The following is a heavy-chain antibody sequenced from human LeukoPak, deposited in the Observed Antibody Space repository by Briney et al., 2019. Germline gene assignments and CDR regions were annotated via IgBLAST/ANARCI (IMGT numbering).Heavy chain of an antibody. V-gene: IGHV1-69*04. CDR1: GGTFSSYA. D-gene: IGHD3-22*01. CDR3: ARYIFVGYYDSKGAFDI. J-gene: IGHJ3*02. CDR2: IIPIFGIA. Sequence: SVKASCKASGGTFSSYAISWVRQAPGQGLEWMGRIIPIFGIANYAQKFQGRVTITADKSTSTAYMELSSLRSEDTAVYYCARYIFVGYYDSKGAFDIWGQGTMVTVSS.